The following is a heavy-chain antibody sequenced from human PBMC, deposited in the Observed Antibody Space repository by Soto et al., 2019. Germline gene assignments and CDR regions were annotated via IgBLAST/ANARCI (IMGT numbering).Heavy chain of an antibody. D-gene: IGHD5-12*01. Sequence: QVQLQESGPGLVKPSQTLSLTCTVSGGSISSGGYYWSWIRQHPGKGLEWIGYIYYSGSTYYNPSLKSRVTISVDTSKNQFSLKLSSVTAADTAVYYCARDTWFYSGYDTLDSNWGQGTLVTVSS. J-gene: IGHJ4*02. CDR3: ARDTWFYSGYDTLDSN. CDR1: GGSISSGGYY. CDR2: IYYSGST. V-gene: IGHV4-31*03.